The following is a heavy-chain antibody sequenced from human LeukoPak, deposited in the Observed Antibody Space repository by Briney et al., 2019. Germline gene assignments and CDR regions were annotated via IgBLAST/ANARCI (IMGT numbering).Heavy chain of an antibody. V-gene: IGHV3-23*01. CDR2: ISGGGRST. Sequence: GRSLTLPCAVSGFTLNNYAMSWVRQPAGKGREWVSVISGGGRSTYYADSVKGHFTISRDNYKNTLYLQMDSLRAEDTAVYYCATQGGTTTQYFDYWGQGTLVTVSS. J-gene: IGHJ4*02. D-gene: IGHD1-26*01. CDR3: ATQGGTTTQYFDY. CDR1: GFTLNNYA.